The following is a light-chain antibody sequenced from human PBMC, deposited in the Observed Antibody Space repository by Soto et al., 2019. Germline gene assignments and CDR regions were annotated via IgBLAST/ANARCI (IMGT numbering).Light chain of an antibody. CDR3: QQRSNWPLT. V-gene: IGKV3-11*01. J-gene: IGKJ4*01. CDR1: QSVRSS. Sequence: PGDRATLSCRASQSVRSSLAWFQQKPGQAPRLLIYDASNRATGIPARFSGSGSGTDFTLTISSLEPEDFAVYYCQQRSNWPLTFGGGTKVDIK. CDR2: DAS.